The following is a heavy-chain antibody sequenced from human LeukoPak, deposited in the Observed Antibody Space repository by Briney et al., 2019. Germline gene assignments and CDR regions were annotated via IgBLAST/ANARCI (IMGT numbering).Heavy chain of an antibody. D-gene: IGHD2-15*01. J-gene: IGHJ4*02. CDR3: ARDGGYCGGGSCYGYPN. Sequence: ASVKVSCKASGGTFSSYAISWVRQAPGQGLEWMGGIIPIFGTANYAQKFQGRVTITADESTSTAYMEPSSLRSEDTAVYYCARDGGYCGGGSCYGYPNWGQGTLVTVSS. CDR2: IIPIFGTA. V-gene: IGHV1-69*13. CDR1: GGTFSSYA.